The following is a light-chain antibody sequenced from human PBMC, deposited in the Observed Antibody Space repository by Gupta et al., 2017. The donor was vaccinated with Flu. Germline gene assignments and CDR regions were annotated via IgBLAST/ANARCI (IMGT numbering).Light chain of an antibody. CDR1: QGISSY. CDR2: AAS. Sequence: AIRMTQSPSSFSASTGDRVTITCRASQGISSYLAWYQQKPGKAPKLLIYAASTVKSGVPSRFSGSGSGTDFTLTISCRQSEDFATYYCQHENSSPVTFGQGTHVDIK. CDR3: QHENSSPVT. J-gene: IGKJ5*01. V-gene: IGKV1-8*01.